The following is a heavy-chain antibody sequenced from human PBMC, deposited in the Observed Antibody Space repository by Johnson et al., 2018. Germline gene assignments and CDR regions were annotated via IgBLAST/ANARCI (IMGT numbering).Heavy chain of an antibody. CDR2: IYYIGST. CDR3: ARGVAARPPSYYYYFYYMDV. J-gene: IGHJ6*03. V-gene: IGHV4-59*01. Sequence: QVQLQESGPGLVKPSETLSLTCTVSGDSISGYSWSWVRQPPGKGLEWIGFIYYIGSTNYNPSLKSRVTISIDMSNNQFSLKLSSLTAADTAVYYCARGVAARPPSYYYYFYYMDVWGKGTAVTVSS. D-gene: IGHD6-6*01. CDR1: GDSISGYS.